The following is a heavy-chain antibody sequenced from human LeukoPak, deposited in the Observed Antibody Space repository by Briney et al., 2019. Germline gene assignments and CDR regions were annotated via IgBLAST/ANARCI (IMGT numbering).Heavy chain of an antibody. CDR3: ARVDYDSSGYYFNY. CDR2: IYYSGST. V-gene: IGHV4-30-4*01. J-gene: IGHJ4*02. D-gene: IGHD3-22*01. Sequence: SETLSLTCTVSGSSISSGDYYWSWIRQPPGKGLEWIGYIYYSGSTYYNPSLKSRVTISVDTSKNQFSLKLSSVTAADTAVYYCARVDYDSSGYYFNYWGQGTLVTVSS. CDR1: GSSISSGDYY.